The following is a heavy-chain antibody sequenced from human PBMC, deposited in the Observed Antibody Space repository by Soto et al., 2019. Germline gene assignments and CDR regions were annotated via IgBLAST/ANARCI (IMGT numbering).Heavy chain of an antibody. D-gene: IGHD2-15*01. Sequence: SETLSLSCTVSGGSISSYYWSWIRQPPGKGLEWIGYIYYSASTNYSPSLKSRVTISVDNSNNTLYLQMDSLRAEDTAVYYCAKGVVVATTYFQHWGQGTLVTVSS. CDR1: GGSISSYY. J-gene: IGHJ1*01. CDR3: AKGVVVATTYFQH. CDR2: IYYSAST. V-gene: IGHV4-59*01.